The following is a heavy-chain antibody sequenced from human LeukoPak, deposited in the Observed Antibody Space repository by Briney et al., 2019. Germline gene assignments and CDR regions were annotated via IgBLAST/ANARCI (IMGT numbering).Heavy chain of an antibody. J-gene: IGHJ4*02. CDR3: ARDLDILTAYYSGY. D-gene: IGHD3-9*01. CDR2: ISAYNGNT. V-gene: IGHV1-18*04. Sequence: ASVKVSCKASGYTFTTYGITWVRQAPGQGLEWMGWISAYNGNTHYPQSLQGRVTMTTDTSTSTAYMELRGLRSDDTAVYYCARDLDILTAYYSGYWGQGTLVTVSS. CDR1: GYTFTTYG.